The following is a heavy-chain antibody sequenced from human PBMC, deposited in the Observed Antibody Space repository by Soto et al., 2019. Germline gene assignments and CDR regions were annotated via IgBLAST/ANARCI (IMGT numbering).Heavy chain of an antibody. D-gene: IGHD3-22*01. V-gene: IGHV3-23*01. J-gene: IGHJ6*02. CDR2: ISGSGGST. CDR3: AKGMGYYDSSGYYYHYYGMDV. CDR1: GLTFSSYA. Sequence: PGGSLRLSWAASGLTFSSYAMSWVRQAPGKGLEWVSAISGSGGSTYYADSVKGRFTISRDNSKNTLYLQMNSLRAEDTAVYYCAKGMGYYDSSGYYYHYYGMDVWGQGTTVTVSS.